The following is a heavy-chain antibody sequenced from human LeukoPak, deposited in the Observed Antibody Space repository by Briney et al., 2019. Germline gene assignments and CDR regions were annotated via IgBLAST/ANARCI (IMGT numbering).Heavy chain of an antibody. CDR1: GGSISSYY. Sequence: SETLSLTCTVSGGSISSYYWSWIRQPPGKGLEWIGYIYYSGSTNYNPSLKSRVTISVDTSKNQFSLKLSSVTAADTAVYYCARHRIAAAGLDYWGQGTLVTVSS. CDR2: IYYSGST. J-gene: IGHJ4*02. V-gene: IGHV4-59*08. D-gene: IGHD6-13*01. CDR3: ARHRIAAAGLDY.